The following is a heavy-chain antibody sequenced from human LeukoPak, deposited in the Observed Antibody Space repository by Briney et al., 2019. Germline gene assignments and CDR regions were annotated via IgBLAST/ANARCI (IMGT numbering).Heavy chain of an antibody. Sequence: VASVKVSCKASGYTFTSYDINWVRQATGQGLEWMGWMNPNSGNTGYAQKFQGRVTITRNTSISTAYMELSSLRSEDTAVYYCARVPQYSSSWYRRMYNWFDPWGQGTLVTVSS. CDR1: GYTFTSYD. V-gene: IGHV1-8*03. D-gene: IGHD6-13*01. CDR3: ARVPQYSSSWYRRMYNWFDP. J-gene: IGHJ5*02. CDR2: MNPNSGNT.